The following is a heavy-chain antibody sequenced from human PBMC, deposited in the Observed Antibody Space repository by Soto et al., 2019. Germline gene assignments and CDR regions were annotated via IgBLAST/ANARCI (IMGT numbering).Heavy chain of an antibody. Sequence: QVQLVESGGGVVQPGRSLRLSCAASGFTFSSYGMHWVRQAPGKGLEWVAVIWYDGSNKYYADSVKGRFTISRDNSKNALYLQMNSLRAEDTAVYYCAGVVGGDIVATGYFDDAFDIWGQGTMVTVSS. V-gene: IGHV3-33*01. CDR2: IWYDGSNK. CDR1: GFTFSSYG. CDR3: AGVVGGDIVATGYFDDAFDI. J-gene: IGHJ3*02. D-gene: IGHD5-12*01.